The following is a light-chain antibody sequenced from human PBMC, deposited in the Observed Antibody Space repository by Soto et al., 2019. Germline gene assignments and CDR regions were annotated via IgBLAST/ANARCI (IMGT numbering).Light chain of an antibody. J-gene: IGKJ4*01. CDR2: AAS. CDR3: KQSRSFPLT. CDR1: QDLDRW. Sequence: DIQMTQSPSSLSASVGDRVTITCRASQDLDRWLAWYQQKPGEAPKVLIYAASNLRSGVPSRFSGSGSGADFSLTINSLQPEDVATYYCKQSRSFPLTFGGGTKVEIK. V-gene: IGKV1-12*01.